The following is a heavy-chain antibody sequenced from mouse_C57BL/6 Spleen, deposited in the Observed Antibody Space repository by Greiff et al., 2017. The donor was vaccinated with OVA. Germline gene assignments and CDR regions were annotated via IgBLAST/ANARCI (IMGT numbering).Heavy chain of an antibody. CDR3: ARGKLGAWFAY. Sequence: VQLQQSGPELVKPGASVKISCKASGYTFTDYYMNWVKQSHGKSLEWIGDINPNNGGTSYNQKFKGKATLTVDKSSSTAYMELRSLTSEDSAVYYCARGKLGAWFAYWGQGTLVTVSA. J-gene: IGHJ3*01. V-gene: IGHV1-26*01. D-gene: IGHD4-1*01. CDR1: GYTFTDYY. CDR2: INPNNGGT.